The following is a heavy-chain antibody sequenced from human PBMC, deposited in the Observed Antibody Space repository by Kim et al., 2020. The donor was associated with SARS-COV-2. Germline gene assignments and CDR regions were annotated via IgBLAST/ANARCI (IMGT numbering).Heavy chain of an antibody. V-gene: IGHV3-7*01. CDR1: GFTFTTYF. CDR3: VRGKGAN. CDR2: VNQAGSEK. J-gene: IGHJ4*02. Sequence: GGSLRLSCTASGFTFTTYFMNWVRQAPGKGLEWVARVNQAGSEKFYVDSVKGRFTISRDNAKNSLFLQMNSLRGEDTAVYYCVRGKGANWGQGTLVTVSS.